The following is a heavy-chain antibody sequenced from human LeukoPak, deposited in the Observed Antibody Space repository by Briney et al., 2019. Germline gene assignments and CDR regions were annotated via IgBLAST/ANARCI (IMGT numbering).Heavy chain of an antibody. J-gene: IGHJ4*02. Sequence: GASVKVSCKASGYTFTSYYMHWVRQAPGQGLEWMGIINPSGGSTSYAQKLQGRVTMTTDTSTSTAYMELRSLRSDDTAVYYCARDGQWELLMFFDYWGQGTLVTVSS. CDR2: INPSGGST. CDR3: ARDGQWELLMFFDY. V-gene: IGHV1-46*01. CDR1: GYTFTSYY. D-gene: IGHD1-26*01.